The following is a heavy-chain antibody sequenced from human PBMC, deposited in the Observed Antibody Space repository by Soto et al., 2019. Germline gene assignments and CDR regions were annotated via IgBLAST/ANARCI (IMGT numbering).Heavy chain of an antibody. Sequence: ASVKVSCKASGYTFTSYAMHWVRQAPGQRLEWMGWINAGNGNTKYSQKFQGRVTITRDTSASTAYMELSSLRSEDTAVYYCARPAGSTVGGVVISRDNWFAPWGKGTLVTVSS. CDR1: GYTFTSYA. CDR3: ARPAGSTVGGVVISRDNWFAP. D-gene: IGHD3-3*01. CDR2: INAGNGNT. J-gene: IGHJ5*02. V-gene: IGHV1-3*01.